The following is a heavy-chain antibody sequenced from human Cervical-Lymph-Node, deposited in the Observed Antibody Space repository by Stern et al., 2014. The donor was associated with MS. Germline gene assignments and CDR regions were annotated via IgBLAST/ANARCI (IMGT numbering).Heavy chain of an antibody. J-gene: IGHJ4*02. CDR1: GGSISSGAYY. CDR2: ISYSGST. CDR3: ARGGIFDY. V-gene: IGHV4-30-4*01. Sequence: QVQLQESGPGLVKPSQTLSLTCTVSGGSISSGAYYWSWIRQPPGQGLEWIGYISYSGSTSYNPSLQSRLSMSVDTSKNQFSLNLSSVTAADTAVYYCARGGIFDYWGQGTLVTVSS.